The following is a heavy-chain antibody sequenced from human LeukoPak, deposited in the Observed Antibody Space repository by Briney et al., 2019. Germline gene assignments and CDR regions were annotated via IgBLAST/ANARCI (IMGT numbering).Heavy chain of an antibody. V-gene: IGHV4-59*01. Sequence: SETLSLTCSVSGGSISSYYWSWIRQPPGKGLEGIGYIYYSGSTNYNPSLKSRLTISVDTSKNQFSLKLSSVTAADTAVYYCARASRYYYEDYWGQGTLVTVSS. CDR3: ARASRYYYEDY. CDR2: IYYSGST. D-gene: IGHD3-22*01. CDR1: GGSISSYY. J-gene: IGHJ4*02.